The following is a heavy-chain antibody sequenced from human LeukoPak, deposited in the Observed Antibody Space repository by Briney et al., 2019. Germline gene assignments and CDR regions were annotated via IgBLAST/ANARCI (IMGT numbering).Heavy chain of an antibody. Sequence: GRSLRLSCAASGFTFSSYAMHWVRQAPGKGLEWVAVISYDGNNKNYADAVKGRFTISRDNSKNTLYLQMNSLRGEDTAVYYCAREGSLRPEGVNWFDPWGQGTLVTVSS. CDR1: GFTFSSYA. V-gene: IGHV3-30*04. D-gene: IGHD3-10*01. CDR2: ISYDGNNK. J-gene: IGHJ5*02. CDR3: AREGSLRPEGVNWFDP.